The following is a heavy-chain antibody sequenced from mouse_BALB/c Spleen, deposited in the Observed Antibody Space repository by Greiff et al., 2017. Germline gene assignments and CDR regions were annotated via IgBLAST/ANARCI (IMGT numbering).Heavy chain of an antibody. D-gene: IGHD6-2*01. CDR2: ISDGGSYT. CDR3: ARVSSAY. J-gene: IGHJ3*01. CDR1: GFTFSDYY. V-gene: IGHV5-4*02. Sequence: EVQLVESGGGLVKPGGSLKLSCAASGFTFSDYYMYWVRQTPEKRLEWVATISDGGSYTYYPDSVKGRFTISRDNAKNNLYLQMSSLKSEDTAMYYCARVSSAYWGQGTLVTVSA.